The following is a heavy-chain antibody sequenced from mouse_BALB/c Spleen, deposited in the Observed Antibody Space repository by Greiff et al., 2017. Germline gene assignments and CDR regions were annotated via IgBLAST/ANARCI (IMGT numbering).Heavy chain of an antibody. CDR3: AREDWEGYFDY. J-gene: IGHJ4*01. CDR1: GYTFTDYA. D-gene: IGHD3-2*02. Sequence: QVQLKESGAELVRPGVSVKISCKGSGYTFTDYAMHWVKQSHAKSLEWIGVISTYYGDASYNQKFKGKATMTVDKSSSTAYMELARLTSEDSAIYYCAREDWEGYFDYWGQGTSVTVSS. V-gene: IGHV1S137*01. CDR2: ISTYYGDA.